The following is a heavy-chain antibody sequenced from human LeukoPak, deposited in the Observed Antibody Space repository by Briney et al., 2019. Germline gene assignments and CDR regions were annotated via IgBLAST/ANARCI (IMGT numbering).Heavy chain of an antibody. D-gene: IGHD6-13*01. Sequence: SETLSLTCTVSGGSISSYYWSWIRQPPGKGLEWIGYIYTSGSTNYNPSLKSRVTMSVDTSKNQFSLKLSSVTAADTAVYYCARERYSSSWDYDYWGQGTLVTVSS. CDR3: ARERYSSSWDYDY. V-gene: IGHV4-4*08. J-gene: IGHJ4*02. CDR1: GGSISSYY. CDR2: IYTSGST.